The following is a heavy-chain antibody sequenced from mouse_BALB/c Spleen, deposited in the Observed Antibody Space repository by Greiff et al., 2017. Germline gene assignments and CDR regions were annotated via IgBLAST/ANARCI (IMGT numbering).Heavy chain of an antibody. V-gene: IGHV7-3*02. CDR2: IRNKANGYTT. CDR3: ARDDGNYFDY. CDR1: GFTFTDYY. Sequence: EVQLVESGGGLVQPGGSLRLSCATSGFTFTDYYMSWVRQPPGKALEWLGFIRNKANGYTTEYSASVKGLFTISRDNSQSILYLQMNTLRAEDSATYYCARDDGNYFDYWGQGTTLTVSS. J-gene: IGHJ2*01. D-gene: IGHD2-1*01.